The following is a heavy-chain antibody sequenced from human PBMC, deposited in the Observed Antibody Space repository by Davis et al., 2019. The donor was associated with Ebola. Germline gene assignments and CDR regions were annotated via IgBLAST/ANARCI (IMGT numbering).Heavy chain of an antibody. J-gene: IGHJ4*02. CDR1: GYTFTSYY. V-gene: IGHV1-46*01. CDR2: INPSGGST. D-gene: IGHD1-26*01. CDR3: ARDRMPGIVGAKEGFDY. Sequence: AASVKVSCKASGYTFTSYYMHWVRQAPGQGLEWMGIINPSGGSTSYAQKLQGRVTMTTDTSTSTAYMELRSLRSDDTAVYYCARDRMPGIVGAKEGFDYWGQGTLVTVSS.